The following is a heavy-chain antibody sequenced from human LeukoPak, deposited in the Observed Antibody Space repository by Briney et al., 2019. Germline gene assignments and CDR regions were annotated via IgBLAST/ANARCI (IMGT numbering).Heavy chain of an antibody. D-gene: IGHD3-3*01. V-gene: IGHV3-21*01. CDR1: GFTFTDYS. CDR3: ARDGSGFYLYYYMDV. CDR2: ISTVSTYK. J-gene: IGHJ6*03. Sequence: GGSRRLSCAASGFTFTDYSMTWVRQAPGQGLEWVSSISTVSTYKFYSDSVKGRFTISRDNAKNILYLQMSSLSAEDTAVYYCARDGSGFYLYYYMDVWGRGTPVTVSS.